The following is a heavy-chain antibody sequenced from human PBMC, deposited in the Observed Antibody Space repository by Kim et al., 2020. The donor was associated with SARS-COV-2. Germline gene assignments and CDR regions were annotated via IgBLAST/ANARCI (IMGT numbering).Heavy chain of an antibody. J-gene: IGHJ6*02. D-gene: IGHD1-1*01. CDR3: ARNGHNLYYYYYYGMDV. V-gene: IGHV3-30*07. Sequence: VKGRFTIYRDNSKNTLYLQMNSLRAEDTAVYYCARNGHNLYYYYYYGMDVWGQGTTVTVSS.